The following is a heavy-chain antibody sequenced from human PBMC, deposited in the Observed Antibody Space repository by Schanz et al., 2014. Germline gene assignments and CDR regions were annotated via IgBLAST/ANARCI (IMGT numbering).Heavy chain of an antibody. CDR2: ISDSGDST. J-gene: IGHJ4*01. CDR3: AKVAPAATYLDS. D-gene: IGHD2-2*01. V-gene: IGHV3-11*01. Sequence: QVQLADSGGGLVKPGGSLRLSCAASGFTFSDYYMTWIRQAPGKGLEWVSDISDSGDSTHYADSVKGRFTISRDNAKISLFLQMNSLSAEDTAVYYCAKVAPAATYLDSWGLGTLNTVSS. CDR1: GFTFSDYY.